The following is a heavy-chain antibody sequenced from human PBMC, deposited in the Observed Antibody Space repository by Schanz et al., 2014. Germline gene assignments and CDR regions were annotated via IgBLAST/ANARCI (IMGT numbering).Heavy chain of an antibody. CDR3: ARAKRFGDMDV. V-gene: IGHV1-18*01. CDR1: GYTFTSYG. J-gene: IGHJ6*02. D-gene: IGHD3-10*01. CDR2: ISAYTNNT. Sequence: QVQLVQSGAEVKKPGASVKVSCKASGYTFTSYGISWVRQAPGQGLEWMGWISAYTNNTNYAQKVQGRVTMTTDTSTGTAYMELRNLRSDDTAVYYCARAKRFGDMDVWGQGTTVTVSS.